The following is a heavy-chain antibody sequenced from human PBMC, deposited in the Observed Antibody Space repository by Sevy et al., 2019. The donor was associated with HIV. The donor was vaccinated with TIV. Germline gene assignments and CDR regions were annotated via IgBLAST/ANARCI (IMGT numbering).Heavy chain of an antibody. Sequence: GGSLRLSCAASGFTFSDHYVDWVRQAPGKGLEWVGRIRNRPNRHTTEYAASVEDRFTIARDDSKYSLYLQMNSLKTVDSAVYYCVRGPNCGVGGCQQISPYCLDVWGKGATVTVSS. D-gene: IGHD2-21*01. CDR2: IRNRPNRHTT. CDR1: GFTFSDHY. CDR3: VRGPNCGVGGCQQISPYCLDV. J-gene: IGHJ6*03. V-gene: IGHV3-72*01.